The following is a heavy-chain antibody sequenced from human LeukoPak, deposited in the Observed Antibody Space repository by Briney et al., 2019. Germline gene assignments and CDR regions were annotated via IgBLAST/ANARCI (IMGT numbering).Heavy chain of an antibody. CDR1: GYTFTSYD. Sequence: GASVKVSRKASGYTFTSYDINWVRQATGQGLEWMGWMNPNSGNTGYAQKFQGRVTITRNTSISTAYMELSSLRSEDTAVYYCARGSRRYNYDLRYWGQGTLVTVSS. CDR3: ARGSRRYNYDLRY. CDR2: MNPNSGNT. D-gene: IGHD3-3*01. J-gene: IGHJ4*02. V-gene: IGHV1-8*03.